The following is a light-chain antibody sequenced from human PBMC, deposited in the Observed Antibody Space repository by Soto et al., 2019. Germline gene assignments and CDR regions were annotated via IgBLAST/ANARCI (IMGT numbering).Light chain of an antibody. CDR1: QGISSN. CDR3: HHLKSYPT. Sequence: DIKMTQSPSTLSGSLGERATITCRASQGISSNLAWYQQKPGQAPRLLIYAASTWPTRIPSRFSGSGSGTDFTLTIRSSQDYDVATYHRHHLKSYPTFGQGTRLEI. CDR2: AAS. J-gene: IGKJ5*01. V-gene: IGKV1-9*01.